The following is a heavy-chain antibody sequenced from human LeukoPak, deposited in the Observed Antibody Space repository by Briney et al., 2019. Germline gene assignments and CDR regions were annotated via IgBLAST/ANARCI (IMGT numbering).Heavy chain of an antibody. V-gene: IGHV4-59*12. CDR2: IYYSGST. CDR1: GGSISSYY. D-gene: IGHD3-10*01. J-gene: IGHJ4*02. Sequence: SVTLSLTCTVSGGSISSYYWSWIRQPPGKGLEWIGYIYYSGSTNYNPSLKSRVTISVDTSKNQFSLKLSSVTAADTAVYYCARVFPVRGVQYYFDYWGQGILVTVSS. CDR3: ARVFPVRGVQYYFDY.